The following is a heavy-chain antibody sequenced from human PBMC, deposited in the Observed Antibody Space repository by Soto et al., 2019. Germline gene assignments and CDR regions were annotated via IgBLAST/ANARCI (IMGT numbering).Heavy chain of an antibody. CDR3: ARGRYGDY. J-gene: IGHJ4*02. V-gene: IGHV1-18*01. CDR1: GYAFTTYG. Sequence: QVHLVQSGAEVKKPGASVKVSCQGSGYAFTTYGITWVRKAPGQGLEWMGWISAHNGNKNYAQKLQGRVTVTRDTYTSTAYMDLRSLRYDDTAVYYCARGRYGDYWGQGALVTVSS. CDR2: ISAHNGNK. D-gene: IGHD1-1*01.